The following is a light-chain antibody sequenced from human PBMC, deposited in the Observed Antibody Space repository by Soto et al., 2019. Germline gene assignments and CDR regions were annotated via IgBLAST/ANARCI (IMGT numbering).Light chain of an antibody. Sequence: EIVLTQSPGTLSLSPGETATLSYRASQSVSNNYLAWYQQKPGQAPRLLIYGASSRATGIPARFSGSGSGTDFTLTISSLEPEDFAVYYCQQRSNWPWTFGQGTKVDIK. CDR3: QQRSNWPWT. V-gene: IGKV3D-20*02. J-gene: IGKJ1*01. CDR2: GAS. CDR1: QSVSNNY.